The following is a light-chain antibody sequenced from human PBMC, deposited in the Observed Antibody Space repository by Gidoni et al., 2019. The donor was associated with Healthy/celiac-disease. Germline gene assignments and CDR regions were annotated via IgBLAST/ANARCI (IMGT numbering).Light chain of an antibody. V-gene: IGLV1-47*01. CDR3: AAWDDSLSGYV. J-gene: IGLJ1*01. CDR1: SSNIGSNY. Sequence: QSVLTQPPSASGTPGQRGTISCSGSSSNIGSNYVYWYQQLPGTAPKLLIYRNNHRPSGVPDRFSGSKSGTSASLAISGLRSEDEADYYCAAWDDSLSGYVFGTGTKVTVL. CDR2: RNN.